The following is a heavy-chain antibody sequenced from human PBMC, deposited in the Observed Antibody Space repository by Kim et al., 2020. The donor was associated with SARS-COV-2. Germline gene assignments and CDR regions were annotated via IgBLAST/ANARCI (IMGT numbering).Heavy chain of an antibody. D-gene: IGHD6-19*01. V-gene: IGHV4-31*03. Sequence: SETLSLTCTVSGGSISSGGYYWSWIRQQPGKGLEWIGYIYYSGSTYYNPSLKSRVTISVDTSKNQFSLKLSSVTAADTAVYYCARENREQWKHYGMDVWGQGTTVTVSS. CDR2: IYYSGST. CDR3: ARENREQWKHYGMDV. CDR1: GGSISSGGYY. J-gene: IGHJ6*02.